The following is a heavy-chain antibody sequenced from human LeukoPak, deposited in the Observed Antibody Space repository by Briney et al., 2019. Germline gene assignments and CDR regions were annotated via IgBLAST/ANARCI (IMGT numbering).Heavy chain of an antibody. CDR2: IRYDESNK. CDR3: ATMQWLEGVDWFDP. D-gene: IGHD6-19*01. CDR1: SFIFSNYG. Sequence: GGSLRLSCAAYSFIFSNYGMPWVRQAPGKGLEWVAFIRYDESNKFYADSVKGRFTISRDNSKNILFLQMNSLRAEDTAVYYCATMQWLEGVDWFDPWGQGTLVTVSS. J-gene: IGHJ5*02. V-gene: IGHV3-30*02.